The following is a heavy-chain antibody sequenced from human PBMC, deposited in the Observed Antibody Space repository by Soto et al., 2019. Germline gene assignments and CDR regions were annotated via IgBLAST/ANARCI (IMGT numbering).Heavy chain of an antibody. D-gene: IGHD6-13*01. V-gene: IGHV3-53*01. J-gene: IGHJ6*02. CDR1: GFTVSSNY. CDR2: IYSGGST. CDR3: ARAKDDYSSSWDYYYYGMDV. Sequence: GGSLRLSCAASGFTVSSNYMSWVRQAPGKGLEWVSVIYSGGSTYYADSVKGRFTISRDNSKNTLYLQMNSLRAEDTAVYYCARAKDDYSSSWDYYYYGMDVWGQGTTVTVSS.